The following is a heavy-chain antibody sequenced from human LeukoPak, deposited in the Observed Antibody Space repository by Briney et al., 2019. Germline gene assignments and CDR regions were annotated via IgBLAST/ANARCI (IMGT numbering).Heavy chain of an antibody. Sequence: SETLSLTCTVAGGSISSYYWSWIRQPPGKGLECIGYIYYSGSTNYNPSLKSRVTISVDASKNQVSLKLSSVTAADTAVYYCARDRRRERLHAFDMWGQGTRVTVSS. CDR1: GGSISSYY. J-gene: IGHJ3*02. D-gene: IGHD1-26*01. V-gene: IGHV4-59*01. CDR3: ARDRRRERLHAFDM. CDR2: IYYSGST.